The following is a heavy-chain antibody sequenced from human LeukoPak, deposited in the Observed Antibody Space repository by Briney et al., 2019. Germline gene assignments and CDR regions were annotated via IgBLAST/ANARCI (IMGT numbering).Heavy chain of an antibody. CDR3: ARGGGLDV. CDR1: GFTFSSYW. V-gene: IGHV3-7*03. Sequence: GGSLRLSCAASGFTFSSYWMNWARQAPGKGLEWVASINHNGNVNYYVDPVKGRFTISRDNAKNSLYLQMSNLRAEDTAVYFCARGGGLDVWGQGATVTVSS. J-gene: IGHJ6*02. CDR2: INHNGNVN. D-gene: IGHD3-16*01.